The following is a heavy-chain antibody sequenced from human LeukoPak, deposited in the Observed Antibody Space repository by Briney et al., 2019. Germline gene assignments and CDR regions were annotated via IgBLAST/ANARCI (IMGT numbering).Heavy chain of an antibody. Sequence: ASVKVSCTASEYTSTAYYMHWVRQAPGQGLEWMGWINPNSGGTNYAQKFQGRVTMTRDTSISTAYMELSRLRSDDTAVYYCARGPRITMVQGVTLTFDYWGQGTLVTVSS. J-gene: IGHJ4*02. D-gene: IGHD3-10*01. CDR2: INPNSGGT. CDR3: ARGPRITMVQGVTLTFDY. V-gene: IGHV1-2*02. CDR1: EYTSTAYY.